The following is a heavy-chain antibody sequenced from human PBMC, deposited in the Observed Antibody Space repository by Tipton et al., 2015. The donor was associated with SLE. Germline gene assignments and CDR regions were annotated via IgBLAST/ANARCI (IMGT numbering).Heavy chain of an antibody. D-gene: IGHD7-27*01. J-gene: IGHJ4*02. CDR3: TQGNLNWGYSDN. Sequence: SLRLSCTASGFTFGDYDMSWVRQAPGKGLEWVGFIRSKAYDETIQCAASVKGRFTISRDDSKSIAYLQMDSLKIEDTAVYYCTQGNLNWGYSDNWGQGTLVTVSS. V-gene: IGHV3-49*04. CDR2: IRSKAYDETI. CDR1: GFTFGDYD.